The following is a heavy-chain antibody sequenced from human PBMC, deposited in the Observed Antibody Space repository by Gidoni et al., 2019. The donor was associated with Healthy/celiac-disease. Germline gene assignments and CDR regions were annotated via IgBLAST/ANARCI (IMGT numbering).Heavy chain of an antibody. D-gene: IGHD2-2*01. Sequence: QLQLQESGSGLVKPSQTLSLTCAVCGGSISSGGYSWSWIRQPPGKGLEWIGYIYHSGSTYYNPSLKSRVTISVDRSKNQFSLKLSSVTAADTAVYYCARGADCSSTSCWYWFDPWGQGTLVTVSS. CDR2: IYHSGST. J-gene: IGHJ5*02. CDR3: ARGADCSSTSCWYWFDP. CDR1: GGSISSGGYS. V-gene: IGHV4-30-2*01.